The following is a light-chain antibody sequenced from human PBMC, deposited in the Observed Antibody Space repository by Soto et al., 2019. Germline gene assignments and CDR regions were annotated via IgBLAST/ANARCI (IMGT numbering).Light chain of an antibody. CDR3: AAWDDSLNGWV. Sequence: QSVLTQPPSASGTPGQRVTISCSGSSSNIGSNTVNWYQQLPGTAPKLLIYSNNQRPSGVPDRFSGSKSGTSASLAISGLQSEDEADYYWAAWDDSLNGWVCGGGTKVTVL. J-gene: IGLJ3*02. CDR1: SSNIGSNT. CDR2: SNN. V-gene: IGLV1-44*01.